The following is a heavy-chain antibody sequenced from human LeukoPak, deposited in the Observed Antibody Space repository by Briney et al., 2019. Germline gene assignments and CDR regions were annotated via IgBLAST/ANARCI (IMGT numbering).Heavy chain of an antibody. CDR3: ARLQYCSGTSCYWFGP. Sequence: SETLSLTCDVSGGSISSGLYSWSWIRQPLGKGLEWIGYIYHTGSTYYNPSLKSRVAISVDTSKNQFSLRLSSVTAADTAVYYCARLQYCSGTSCYWFGPWGQGTLVTVSS. V-gene: IGHV4-30-2*01. J-gene: IGHJ5*02. CDR1: GGSISSGLYS. D-gene: IGHD2-2*01. CDR2: IYHTGST.